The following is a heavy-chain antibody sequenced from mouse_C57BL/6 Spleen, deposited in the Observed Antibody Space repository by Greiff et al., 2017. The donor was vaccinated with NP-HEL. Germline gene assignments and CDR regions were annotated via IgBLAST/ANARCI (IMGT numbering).Heavy chain of an antibody. Sequence: EVKLEESGPGLVKPSQSLSLTCSVTGYSITSGYYWNWIRQFPGNKLEWMGYISYDGSNNYNPSLKNRISITRDTSKNQFFLKLNSVTTEDTATYYCARTVFTTVVARAMDYWGQGTSVTVSS. CDR2: ISYDGSN. J-gene: IGHJ4*01. D-gene: IGHD1-1*01. CDR1: GYSITSGYY. V-gene: IGHV3-6*01. CDR3: ARTVFTTVVARAMDY.